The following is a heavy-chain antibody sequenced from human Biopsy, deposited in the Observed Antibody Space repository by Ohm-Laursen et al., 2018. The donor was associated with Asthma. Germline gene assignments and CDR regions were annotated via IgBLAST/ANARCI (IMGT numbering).Heavy chain of an antibody. CDR3: SKRRGYSDLTDFDH. Sequence: SLRLSCAASGFVFRSHAMHWVRQAPGKGLEWVAVVSYDGGVAHYADSMKGRFTISRDNAKSTLYLQMNRLRTDDTAVYYCSKRRGYSDLTDFDHWGQGTLVTASS. CDR2: VSYDGGVA. CDR1: GFVFRSHA. V-gene: IGHV3-30*18. D-gene: IGHD3-3*01. J-gene: IGHJ4*02.